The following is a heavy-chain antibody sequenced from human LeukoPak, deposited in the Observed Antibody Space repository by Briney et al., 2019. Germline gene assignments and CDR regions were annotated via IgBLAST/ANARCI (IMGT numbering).Heavy chain of an antibody. CDR3: AKARDYYDSSGYYYPVDY. J-gene: IGHJ4*02. CDR1: GFTFSSYA. V-gene: IGHV3-23*01. Sequence: GGSLRLSCAASGFTFSSYAMSWGRRAPGQGLEWVSAISGSGGSTYYADSVKGRFTISRDYSKHALYLQMNRLRAEDTAVYYCAKARDYYDSSGYYYPVDYWGQGTLVTVSS. CDR2: ISGSGGST. D-gene: IGHD3-22*01.